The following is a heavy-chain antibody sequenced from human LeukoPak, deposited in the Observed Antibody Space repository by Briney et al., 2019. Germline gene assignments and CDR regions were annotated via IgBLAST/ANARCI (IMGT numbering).Heavy chain of an antibody. Sequence: GASVKVSCKTSGYTFTSFHMHWVRQAPGQGLEWMGIINPSGGSTSYAQKFQGRVTMTRDTSTSTVYMELSSLRSEDTAVYYCARGGAHNYFDYWGQGTLVTVSS. CDR3: ARGGAHNYFDY. J-gene: IGHJ4*02. CDR1: GYTFTSFH. V-gene: IGHV1-46*01. D-gene: IGHD3-16*01. CDR2: INPSGGST.